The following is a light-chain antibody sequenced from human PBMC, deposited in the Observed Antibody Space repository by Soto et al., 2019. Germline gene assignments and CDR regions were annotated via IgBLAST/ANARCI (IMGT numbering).Light chain of an antibody. Sequence: SALTQPASVSGSPGQSITMSCTGTSSDIGAYNYVSWYQQRPGKAPKLMIYEVSNRPSGVSNRFSGSKSGNTASLTISGLQAEDEADYYCSSYTRSNTLVFGGGTKVTVL. V-gene: IGLV2-14*01. J-gene: IGLJ3*02. CDR1: SSDIGAYNY. CDR2: EVS. CDR3: SSYTRSNTLV.